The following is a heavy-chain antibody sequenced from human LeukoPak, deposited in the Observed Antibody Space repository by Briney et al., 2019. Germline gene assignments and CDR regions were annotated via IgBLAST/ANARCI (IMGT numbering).Heavy chain of an antibody. CDR3: ARAAGFDSISD. J-gene: IGHJ4*02. Sequence: KSSETLSLTCTVSGGSISSYYWSWIRQPPGKGLEWIGYIYYSGSTNYNPSLKSRVTISVDTSKNQFSLKLSSVTAADTAVYYCARAAGFDSISDWGQGTLVTVSS. D-gene: IGHD3-22*01. CDR1: GGSISSYY. CDR2: IYYSGST. V-gene: IGHV4-59*01.